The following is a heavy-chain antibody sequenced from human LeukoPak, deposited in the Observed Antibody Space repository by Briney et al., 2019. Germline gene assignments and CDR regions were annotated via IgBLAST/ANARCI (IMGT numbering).Heavy chain of an antibody. CDR1: GFTVSSNY. CDR2: ITSGGNT. Sequence: PGGSLRLSCAASGFTVSSNYMNWVRQAPGKGLEWVSVITSGGNTYYADSVEGRFTISRDNSKNTLYLQMNSLRADDTAVYYCAKARGSSVYEQFDYWGQGTQVTVSP. CDR3: AKARGSSVYEQFDY. J-gene: IGHJ4*02. D-gene: IGHD5/OR15-5a*01. V-gene: IGHV3-53*01.